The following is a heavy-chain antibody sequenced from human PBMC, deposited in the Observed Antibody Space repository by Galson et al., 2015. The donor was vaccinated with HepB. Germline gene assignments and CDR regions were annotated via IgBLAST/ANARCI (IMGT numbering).Heavy chain of an antibody. Sequence: SLRLSCAASGFTFSSYSMNWVRQAPGKGLEWVSYISSSSSTIYYADSVKGRFTISRDNAKNSLYLQLNSLRPEDTALYYCARGGPRGSSSGRDYWGQGTLVTVSS. D-gene: IGHD6-6*01. CDR1: GFTFSSYS. J-gene: IGHJ4*02. V-gene: IGHV3-48*01. CDR3: ARGGPRGSSSGRDY. CDR2: ISSSSSTI.